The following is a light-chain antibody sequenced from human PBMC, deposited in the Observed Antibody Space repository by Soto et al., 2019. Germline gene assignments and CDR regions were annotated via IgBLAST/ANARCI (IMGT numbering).Light chain of an antibody. Sequence: QSVLTQPLSASASPGQRVTISCSGGSSNIGSNTVAWYQPLPGTAPPRLIFTAGQRPSGVPGRFSGSKSGTSASLANSGLQSEDEGDYFCSAWDNSLNGYVFGPGTKLTVL. CDR1: SSNIGSNT. CDR2: TAG. CDR3: SAWDNSLNGYV. J-gene: IGLJ1*01. V-gene: IGLV1-44*01.